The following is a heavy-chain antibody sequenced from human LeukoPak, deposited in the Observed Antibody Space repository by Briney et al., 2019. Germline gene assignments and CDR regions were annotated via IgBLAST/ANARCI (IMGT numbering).Heavy chain of an antibody. CDR2: INHSGST. CDR3: AKAYSSSWYEDAFDI. CDR1: GGSFSGYY. V-gene: IGHV4-34*01. D-gene: IGHD6-13*01. Sequence: PSETLSLTCAVYGGSFSGYYWSWIRQPPGKGLEWIGEINHSGSTNYNPSLKSRVTISVDTSKNQFSLKLSSVTAADTAVYYCAKAYSSSWYEDAFDIWGQGTMVTVSS. J-gene: IGHJ3*02.